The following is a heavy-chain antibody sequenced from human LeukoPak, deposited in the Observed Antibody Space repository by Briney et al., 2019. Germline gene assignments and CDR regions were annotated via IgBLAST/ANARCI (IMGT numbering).Heavy chain of an antibody. D-gene: IGHD5-24*01. J-gene: IGHJ5*02. V-gene: IGHV4-59*01. CDR2: IYYSGST. CDR1: GGSISSYY. Sequence: SETLSLTCTVSGGSISSYYWSWIRQPPGKGLEWIGYIYYSGSTNYNPSLKSRVTISVDTSKNQFSLKLSSVTAADTAVYYCASGTRVDGNWFDPWGQGTLVTVSS. CDR3: ASGTRVDGNWFDP.